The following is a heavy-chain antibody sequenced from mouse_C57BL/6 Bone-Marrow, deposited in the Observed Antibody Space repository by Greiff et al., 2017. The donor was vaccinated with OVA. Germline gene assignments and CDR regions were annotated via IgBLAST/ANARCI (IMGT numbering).Heavy chain of an antibody. CDR3: ARHYGSSWFAY. CDR1: GYTFTSYW. D-gene: IGHD1-1*01. CDR2: IHPNSGST. J-gene: IGHJ3*01. V-gene: IGHV1-64*01. Sequence: VKLQQPGAELVKPGASVKLSCKASGYTFTSYWMHWVKQRPGQGLEWIGMIHPNSGSTNYNEKFKSKATLTVDKSSSTAYMQLSSLTSEDSAVYYCARHYGSSWFAYWGQGTLVTVSA.